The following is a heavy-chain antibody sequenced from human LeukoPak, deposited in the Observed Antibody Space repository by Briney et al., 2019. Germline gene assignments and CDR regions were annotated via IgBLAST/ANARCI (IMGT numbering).Heavy chain of an antibody. CDR1: GGSFSGYY. V-gene: IGHV4-34*01. CDR2: INHSGST. J-gene: IGHJ4*02. D-gene: IGHD3-10*01. Sequence: PSETLSLTCAVYGGSFSGYYWSWIRQPPGKGLEWIGEINHSGSTNYNPSLKSRVTISVDTSKNQFSLKLSSVTAADTAVYYCARLVWFGVDYWGQGTLVTVSS. CDR3: ARLVWFGVDY.